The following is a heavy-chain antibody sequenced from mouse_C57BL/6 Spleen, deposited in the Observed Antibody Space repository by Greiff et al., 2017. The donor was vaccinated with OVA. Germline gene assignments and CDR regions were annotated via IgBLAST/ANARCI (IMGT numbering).Heavy chain of an antibody. V-gene: IGHV10-1*01. CDR1: GFSFNTYA. CDR3: VRHVDYDWFFVV. J-gene: IGHJ1*03. D-gene: IGHD2-4*01. CDR2: IRSKSNNYAT. Sequence: EVHLVESGGGLVQPKGSLKLSCAASGFSFNTYAMNWVRQAPGKGLEWVARIRSKSNNYATYYADSVKDRFTISRDDSESMLYLQMNNFKTEDTAMYFCVRHVDYDWFFVVWGTGPTVTVSS.